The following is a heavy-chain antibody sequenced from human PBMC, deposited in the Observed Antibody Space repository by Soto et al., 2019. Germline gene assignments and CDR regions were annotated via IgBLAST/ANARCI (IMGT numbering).Heavy chain of an antibody. Sequence: GASVKVSCKASGYTFTSYYMHWVRQAPGQGLEWMGIINPSGGSTSYAQKFQGRVTMTRDTSTSTVYMELSSLRSEDTAVYYCARARPYYDSSVGWFDPWGQGTLVTVSS. CDR2: INPSGGST. CDR3: ARARPYYDSSVGWFDP. CDR1: GYTFTSYY. D-gene: IGHD3-22*01. J-gene: IGHJ5*02. V-gene: IGHV1-46*03.